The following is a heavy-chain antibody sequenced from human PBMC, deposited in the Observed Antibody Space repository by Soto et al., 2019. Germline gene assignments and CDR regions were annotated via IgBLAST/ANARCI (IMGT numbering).Heavy chain of an antibody. CDR2: IYYSGST. D-gene: IGHD3-9*01. Sequence: KTSETLSLTCTVSGGSISSYYWSWIRQPPGKGLEWIGYIYYSGSTNYNPSLKSRVTISVDTSKNQFSLKLSSVTAADTAVYYCARQNQAYYDILTETIYYMDVWGKGTTVTVSS. V-gene: IGHV4-59*08. CDR1: GGSISSYY. CDR3: ARQNQAYYDILTETIYYMDV. J-gene: IGHJ6*03.